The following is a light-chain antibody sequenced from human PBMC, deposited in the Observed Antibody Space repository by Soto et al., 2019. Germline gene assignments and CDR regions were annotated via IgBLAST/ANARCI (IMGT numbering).Light chain of an antibody. CDR2: EVT. J-gene: IGLJ1*01. V-gene: IGLV2-14*01. CDR3: SSYTTRTTLYV. Sequence: QSVLTQPASVSGSPGQSITISCTGTSGDIGSYNRVSWYQQHPGKAPKLIIYEVTDRPSGVSNRFSGSKSGNTASLTISGLQAEDEAEYYCSSYTTRTTLYVFGTGTKVTVL. CDR1: SGDIGSYNR.